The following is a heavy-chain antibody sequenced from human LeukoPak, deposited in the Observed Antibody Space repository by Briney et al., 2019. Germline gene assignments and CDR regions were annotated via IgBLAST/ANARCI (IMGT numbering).Heavy chain of an antibody. CDR3: AKATVDTAMGPGY. D-gene: IGHD5-18*01. CDR2: ISGSGGST. Sequence: GGSLRLSCAASGFTXXSYAMSWVRQAPXXXLEWVSAISGSGGSTYYADSVKGRFTISRDNSKNTLYLQMNSLRAEDTAVYYCAKATVDTAMGPGYWGQGTLVTVSS. V-gene: IGHV3-23*01. CDR1: GFTXXSYA. J-gene: IGHJ4*02.